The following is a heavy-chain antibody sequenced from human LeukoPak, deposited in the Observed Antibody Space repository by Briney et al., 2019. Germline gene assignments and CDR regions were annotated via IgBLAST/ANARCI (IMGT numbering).Heavy chain of an antibody. CDR2: ISGDGTAR. CDR1: GFTSSSYW. J-gene: IGHJ5*02. D-gene: IGHD3-10*01. CDR3: VRGRGSYGWFDP. Sequence: GGSPRLSCVASGFTSSSYWMHWVRQVPGKGLVWVSRISGDGTARNYADSVKGRFTISRDDAKNTVDLQMNSLRGEDTAVYYCVRGRGSYGWFDPWGQGTLVTVSS. V-gene: IGHV3-74*01.